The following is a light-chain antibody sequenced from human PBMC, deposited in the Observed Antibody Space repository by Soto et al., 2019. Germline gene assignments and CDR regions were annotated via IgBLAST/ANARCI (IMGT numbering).Light chain of an antibody. CDR2: GNS. V-gene: IGLV1-40*01. CDR1: SSNVGAGYD. CDR3: QSYDSSLSGVV. J-gene: IGLJ2*01. Sequence: QSVLTQPPSVSGAPGQRVTISRTGSSSNVGAGYDVHWYHQLPGTAPKLLIYGNSNRPSGVPDRFSGSKSGTSASLVITGLQAEDEADYYCQSYDSSLSGVVFGGGTKLTVL.